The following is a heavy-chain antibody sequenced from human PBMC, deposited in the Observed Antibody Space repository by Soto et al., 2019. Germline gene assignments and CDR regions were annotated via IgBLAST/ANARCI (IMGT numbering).Heavy chain of an antibody. J-gene: IGHJ6*02. CDR1: GGSISSSYY. D-gene: IGHD4-4*01. V-gene: IGHV4-39*01. CDR2: IHYIGRT. CDR3: ARQTATSVTSFYGMDV. Sequence: QLQLQESGPGLVKPSETLSLTCTVSGGSISSSYYWGCLRQPPGKGLEWIANIHYIGRTYYNPSLKSRVTISVDTSKNQFSLKLNSVTAADTAVYYCARQTATSVTSFYGMDVWGQGTTVTVSS.